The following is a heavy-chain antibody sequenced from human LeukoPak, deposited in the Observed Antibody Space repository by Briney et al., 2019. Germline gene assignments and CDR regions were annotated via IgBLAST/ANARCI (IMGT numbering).Heavy chain of an antibody. CDR3: ARDDGSGSYYNEARTNWFDP. V-gene: IGHV3-21*01. D-gene: IGHD3-10*01. CDR1: GFTFSSYS. Sequence: AGGSLRLSCAASGFTFSSYSMNWVRQTPGKGLEWVSSISSSSSYIYYADSVKGRFTISRDNAKNSLYLQMNSLRAEDTAVYYCARDDGSGSYYNEARTNWFDPWGQGTLVTVSS. CDR2: ISSSSSYI. J-gene: IGHJ5*02.